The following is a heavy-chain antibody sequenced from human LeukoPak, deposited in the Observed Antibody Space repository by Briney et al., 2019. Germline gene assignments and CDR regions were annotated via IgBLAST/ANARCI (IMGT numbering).Heavy chain of an antibody. CDR2: IHYSGST. D-gene: IGHD3-22*01. Sequence: SKTLSLTCTVSGGSISSGGYYWSWIRRHPGKGLEWIGYIHYSGSTYYSPSLKSRVTISVDTSKNQFSLKLSSVTAADTAVYYCAGSRIGYSDSSGSFDSWGQGTLVTVSS. J-gene: IGHJ4*02. CDR3: AGSRIGYSDSSGSFDS. CDR1: GGSISSGGYY. V-gene: IGHV4-31*03.